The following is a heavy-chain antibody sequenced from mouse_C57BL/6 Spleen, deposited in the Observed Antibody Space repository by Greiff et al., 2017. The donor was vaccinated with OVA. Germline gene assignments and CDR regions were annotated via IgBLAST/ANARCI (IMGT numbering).Heavy chain of an antibody. CDR1: GYTFTSYW. J-gene: IGHJ4*01. V-gene: IGHV1-69*01. CDR3: ARKDLEGAMDY. CDR2: IDPSDSYT. Sequence: QVQLQQPGAELVMPGASVKLSCKASGYTFTSYWMHWVKQRPGQGLEWIGEIDPSDSYTNYNQKFKGKSTLTVDKTSSTAYMQLSSLTSEDSAFYYCARKDLEGAMDYWGQGTSVTVSS.